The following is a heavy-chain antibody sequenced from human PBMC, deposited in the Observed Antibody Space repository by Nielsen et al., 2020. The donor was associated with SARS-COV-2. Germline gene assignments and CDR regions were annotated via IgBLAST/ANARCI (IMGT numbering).Heavy chain of an antibody. CDR1: GFTFTSYV. Sequence: GGSLRLSCAASGFTFTSYVMHWVRQAPGKGLEWVAVISYDGRNKYYADSVKGRFTVSRDNSKNTLYLQMNSLRAEDTAFYYCARQGGGGSGSSVFWGQGALVTVSS. CDR3: ARQGGGGSGSSVF. D-gene: IGHD3-10*01. CDR2: ISYDGRNK. J-gene: IGHJ4*02. V-gene: IGHV3-30*03.